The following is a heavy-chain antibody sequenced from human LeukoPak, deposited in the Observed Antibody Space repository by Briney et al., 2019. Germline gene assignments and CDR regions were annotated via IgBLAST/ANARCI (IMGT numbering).Heavy chain of an antibody. J-gene: IGHJ4*02. Sequence: GGSLRLSCAASGFTFSSYAMHWVRQAPGKGLEWVAVISYDGSNKYYADSVKGRFTISRDNSKNTLYLQMNSLRAEDTAVYYCARDIAVVGPLLDYGGQEPRVTVS. CDR2: ISYDGSNK. CDR3: ARDIAVVGPLLDY. CDR1: GFTFSSYA. D-gene: IGHD6-19*01. V-gene: IGHV3-30*04.